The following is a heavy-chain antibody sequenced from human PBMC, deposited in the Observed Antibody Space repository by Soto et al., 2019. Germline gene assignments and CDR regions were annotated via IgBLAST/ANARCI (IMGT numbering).Heavy chain of an antibody. CDR1: GFIFSEYE. V-gene: IGHV3-48*03. D-gene: IGHD1-20*01. CDR3: VKAPAPMYNAMDA. J-gene: IGHJ6*02. CDR2: IGRGGDTI. Sequence: PGGSLRLSCVVSGFIFSEYEFNWVRQAPGKGMKWVSYIGRGGDTIYDAHSVKGRFIISRDDDKNTLYLEMNSLRAEDTAIYFCVKAPAPMYNAMDAWDQGTTVTVSS.